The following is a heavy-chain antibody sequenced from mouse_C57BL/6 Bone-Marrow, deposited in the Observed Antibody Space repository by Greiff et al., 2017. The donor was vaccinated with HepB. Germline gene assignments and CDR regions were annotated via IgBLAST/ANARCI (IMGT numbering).Heavy chain of an antibody. CDR2: IRNKANGYTT. CDR3: ARWDFFDY. D-gene: IGHD3-3*01. Sequence: EVKLVESGGGLVQPGGSLSLSCAASGFTFTDYYMSWVRQPPGKALEWLGFIRNKANGYTTEYSAPVKGRFTISRDNSQSILYLQMNALRAEDSATYYCARWDFFDYWGQGTTLTVSS. V-gene: IGHV7-3*01. CDR1: GFTFTDYY. J-gene: IGHJ2*01.